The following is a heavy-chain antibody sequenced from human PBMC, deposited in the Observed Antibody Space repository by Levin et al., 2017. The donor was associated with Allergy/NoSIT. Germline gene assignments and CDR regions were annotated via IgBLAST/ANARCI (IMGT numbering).Heavy chain of an antibody. Sequence: PSETLSLTCTVSGGSINSGSYYWTWIRQPAATRLELVGRIYTSGSTNYNPSLKSRVTISVDSSKNQFSLKLSSVTAADTAVYYCARAGGFSDYMDVWGKGTTVTVSS. D-gene: IGHD4-23*01. CDR1: GGSINSGSYY. J-gene: IGHJ6*03. V-gene: IGHV4-61*02. CDR3: ARAGGFSDYMDV. CDR2: IYTSGST.